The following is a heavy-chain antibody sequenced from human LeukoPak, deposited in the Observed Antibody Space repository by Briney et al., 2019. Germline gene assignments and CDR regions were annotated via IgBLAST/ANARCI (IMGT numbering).Heavy chain of an antibody. V-gene: IGHV3-74*01. CDR3: ARDPFFGVVIGWFDP. CDR2: INGDGSST. CDR1: GFTFSDYW. Sequence: GGSLRLSCEASGFTFSDYWMHWVRQAPGKGLVRVSRINGDGSSTTYADSVKGRFTISRDNAKNTLYLQINSLRAEDTAVYYCARDPFFGVVIGWFDPWGQGTLVTVSS. J-gene: IGHJ5*02. D-gene: IGHD3-3*01.